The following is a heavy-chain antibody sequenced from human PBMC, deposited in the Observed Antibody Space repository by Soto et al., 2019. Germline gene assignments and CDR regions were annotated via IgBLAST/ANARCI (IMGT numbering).Heavy chain of an antibody. J-gene: IGHJ4*02. Sequence: QLQLQESGPGLVKPSETLSLTCTVSGGSISSSSYYWGWIRQPPGKGLEWIGRIYYSGNTYYTPSLKSRVTLSVDTSKNQFSLKLSSVTAADTAVYYCAREGGRYCTGGSCQVDYWGQGTLVTVSS. CDR1: GGSISSSSYY. V-gene: IGHV4-39*02. CDR2: IYYSGNT. CDR3: AREGGRYCTGGSCQVDY. D-gene: IGHD2-15*01.